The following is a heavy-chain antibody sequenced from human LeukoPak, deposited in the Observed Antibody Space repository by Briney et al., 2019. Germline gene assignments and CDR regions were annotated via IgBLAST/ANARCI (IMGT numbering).Heavy chain of an antibody. CDR2: ISAYNGNT. D-gene: IGHD5-18*01. CDR3: ATSVGTANYYYYGMDV. J-gene: IGHJ6*02. Sequence: ASLEVSCTASGYTFTSDGISWVRQAPGQGLQWMGWISAYNGNTNYAQKLQGRVNMTTDISTSTAYMELRSLRSDDTAVYYCATSVGTANYYYYGMDVWGQGTTVTVSS. V-gene: IGHV1-18*01. CDR1: GYTFTSDG.